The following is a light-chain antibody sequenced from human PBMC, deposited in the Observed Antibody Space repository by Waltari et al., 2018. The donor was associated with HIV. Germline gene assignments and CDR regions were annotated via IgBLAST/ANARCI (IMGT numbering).Light chain of an antibody. Sequence: DFVMTKFPDSLAVSLGERATINCKSSQSVLYSSNNKNYLAWYQQKPGQPPKLLIYWASTRESGVPDRFSGGGSGTEFTLTISSLQAEDVAVYYCQQYHTFPLTFGGGTKVEIK. J-gene: IGKJ4*01. CDR3: QQYHTFPLT. CDR2: WAS. V-gene: IGKV4-1*01. CDR1: QSVLYSSNNKNY.